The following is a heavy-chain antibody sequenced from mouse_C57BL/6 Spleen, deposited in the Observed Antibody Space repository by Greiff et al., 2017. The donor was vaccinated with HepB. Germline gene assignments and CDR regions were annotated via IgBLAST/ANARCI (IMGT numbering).Heavy chain of an antibody. CDR3: AGYDGNYDAMDY. CDR1: GFTFSDYG. V-gene: IGHV5-17*01. CDR2: ISSGSSTI. Sequence: EVQLLESGGGLVKPGGSLKLSCAASGFTFSDYGMHWVRQAPEKGLEWVAYISSGSSTIYYADKVKGRVTISRANAKNTLLLQMTSLRSEDTAMYYCAGYDGNYDAMDYWGQGISVTVSS. D-gene: IGHD2-1*01. J-gene: IGHJ4*01.